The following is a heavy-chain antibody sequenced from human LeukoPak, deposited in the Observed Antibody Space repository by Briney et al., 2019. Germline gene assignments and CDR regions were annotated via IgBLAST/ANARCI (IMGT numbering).Heavy chain of an antibody. CDR3: ARDLHDFWSGYLGYFDY. V-gene: IGHV3-21*01. J-gene: IGHJ4*02. D-gene: IGHD3-3*01. CDR2: ISSSSSYI. Sequence: GGSLRLSCAASGFTFSSYSMNWVRQAPGKGLEWVSSISSSSSYIYYADSVKGRFTISRDNAKNSLYLQMNSLRAEDTAVYYCARDLHDFWSGYLGYFDYWGQGTLVTVSS. CDR1: GFTFSSYS.